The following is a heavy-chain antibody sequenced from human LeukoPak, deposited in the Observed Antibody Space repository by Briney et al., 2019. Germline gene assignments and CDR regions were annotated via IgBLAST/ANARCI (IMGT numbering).Heavy chain of an antibody. Sequence: GGSLRLSCAASGFTFSSYAMSWVRQAPGEGLEWDSAISGSGGSTYYADSVKGRFTISRDNSKNTLYLQMNSLRAEDTAVYYCAKEVDSSGWYGYYYGMDVWGQGTTVTVSS. CDR1: GFTFSSYA. V-gene: IGHV3-23*01. CDR3: AKEVDSSGWYGYYYGMDV. J-gene: IGHJ6*02. D-gene: IGHD6-19*01. CDR2: ISGSGGST.